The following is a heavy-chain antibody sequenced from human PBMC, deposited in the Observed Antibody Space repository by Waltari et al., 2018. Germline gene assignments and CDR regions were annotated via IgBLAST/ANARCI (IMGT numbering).Heavy chain of an antibody. D-gene: IGHD7-27*01. CDR2: INHSGST. V-gene: IGHV4-34*01. Sequence: QVQLQQWGAGLLKPSETLSLTCAVYGGSFSGYYWSWIRQPPGKGLEWIGEINHSGSTNYNPSLKSRVTISVDTSKNQFSLKLSSVTAADTAVYYCATESTGEHRDFDYWGQGTLVTVSS. J-gene: IGHJ4*02. CDR1: GGSFSGYY. CDR3: ATESTGEHRDFDY.